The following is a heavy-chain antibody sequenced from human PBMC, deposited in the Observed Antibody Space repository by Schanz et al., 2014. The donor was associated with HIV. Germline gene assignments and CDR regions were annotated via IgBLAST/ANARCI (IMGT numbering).Heavy chain of an antibody. CDR1: GYSFPSYD. V-gene: IGHV1-8*01. Sequence: QVQLVQSGAEVREPGASVKVSCKASGYSFPSYDFNWVRQAPGQGLEWMGWMNPNSGNTDFAQKFQGRVTMTRNTSISTAYMELSSLISEDTAVYYCARMGVTIFGGGMDVWGQGTTVTVSS. J-gene: IGHJ6*02. CDR3: ARMGVTIFGGGMDV. D-gene: IGHD3-3*01. CDR2: MNPNSGNT.